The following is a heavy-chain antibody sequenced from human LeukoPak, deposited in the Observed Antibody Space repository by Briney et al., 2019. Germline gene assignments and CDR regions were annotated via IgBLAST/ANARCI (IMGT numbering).Heavy chain of an antibody. J-gene: IGHJ3*02. CDR1: GFTFSSYG. D-gene: IGHD1-26*01. CDR2: ISYDGSNK. CDR3: AKGSGSSPAVSFDI. Sequence: GGSLRLSCAASGFTFSSYGMHWVRQAPGKGLEWVAVISYDGSNKYYADSVKGRFTISRDNSKNTLYLQMNSLRAEDTAVYYCAKGSGSSPAVSFDIWGQGTMVTVSS. V-gene: IGHV3-30*19.